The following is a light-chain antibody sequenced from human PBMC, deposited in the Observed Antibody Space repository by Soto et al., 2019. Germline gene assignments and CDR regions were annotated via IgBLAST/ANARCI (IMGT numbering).Light chain of an antibody. CDR2: EVS. CDR3: SSYAGSNNFVV. V-gene: IGLV2-8*01. Sequence: QSVLTQPPSASGSPGQSVTISCTGTSSDVGGYNYVSWYQQHPGKAPILMIYEVSKRPSGVPDRFSGPKSGNTASLTVSGLQAEDEADYYCSSYAGSNNFVVFGGGTKLTVL. J-gene: IGLJ2*01. CDR1: SSDVGGYNY.